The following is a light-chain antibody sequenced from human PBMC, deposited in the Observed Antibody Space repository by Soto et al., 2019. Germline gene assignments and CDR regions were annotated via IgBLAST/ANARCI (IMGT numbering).Light chain of an antibody. CDR2: VAS. J-gene: IGKJ3*01. Sequence: EIVLTQSPDTLSLSPGERATLSCRASQSVGSSLAWYQRKPGQAPRLLIYVASNRATGIPARFSGSGSGTDFTLTISSLEPEDCAVYYCQHRSNWPPEVTFGPGTKVDIK. CDR3: QHRSNWPPEVT. V-gene: IGKV3-11*01. CDR1: QSVGSS.